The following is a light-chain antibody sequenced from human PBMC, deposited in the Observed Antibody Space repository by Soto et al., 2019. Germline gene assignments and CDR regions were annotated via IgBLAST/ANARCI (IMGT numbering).Light chain of an antibody. CDR3: SSYTSSSTYV. CDR1: SSDVGTYNY. CDR2: EVS. V-gene: IGLV2-14*01. J-gene: IGLJ1*01. Sequence: QSALTQPASVSGSPGQSITISCTGTSSDVGTYNYVSWYQLHPGKAPKLMVYEVSNRPSGVSNRFSGSKSGNTASLTISGLQAEDEADYHCSSYTSSSTYVFGTGTKVTV.